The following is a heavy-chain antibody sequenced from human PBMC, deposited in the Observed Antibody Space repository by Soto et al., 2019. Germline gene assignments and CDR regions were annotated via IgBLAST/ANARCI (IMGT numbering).Heavy chain of an antibody. CDR1: GYTFSSYF. Sequence: QVQLVQSGAEVKKPGASVKVSCKASGYTFSSYFISWVRQAPGQGLEWMGWISAYNGNTNYAQNLQGRVTMTTDTSTRTAYMEQRSLRSDDTAVYYCARDLPPVDYWGQGTLVTVSS. CDR3: ARDLPPVDY. CDR2: ISAYNGNT. V-gene: IGHV1-18*01. J-gene: IGHJ4*02.